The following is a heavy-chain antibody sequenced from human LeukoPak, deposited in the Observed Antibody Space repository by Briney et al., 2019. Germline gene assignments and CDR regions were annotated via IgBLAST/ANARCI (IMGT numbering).Heavy chain of an antibody. CDR1: GYTFTSYY. D-gene: IGHD3-22*01. Sequence: ASVKVSCKAPGYTFTSYYMHWVRQAPGQGLEWMGIINPSGGSTSYAQKFQGRVTMTRDTSTSTVYMELSSLRSEDTAVYYCARDEYYYDSSGYYHYFDYWGQGTLVTVSS. V-gene: IGHV1-46*01. CDR2: INPSGGST. CDR3: ARDEYYYDSSGYYHYFDY. J-gene: IGHJ4*02.